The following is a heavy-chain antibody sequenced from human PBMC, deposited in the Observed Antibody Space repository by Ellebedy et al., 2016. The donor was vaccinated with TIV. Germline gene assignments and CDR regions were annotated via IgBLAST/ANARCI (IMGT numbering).Heavy chain of an antibody. J-gene: IGHJ4*01. V-gene: IGHV5-51*01. CDR3: ARRRDGYNPDY. CDR2: IYPDDSDI. D-gene: IGHD5-24*01. CDR1: GYSFTNYW. Sequence: GESLKISXKASGYSFTNYWIGWVRQMPGKGMEWMGNIYPDDSDIKYGPAFEGQVTFSADRSISTAYLQWSSLQASDTAIYYCARRRDGYNPDYWGHGTLVTVS.